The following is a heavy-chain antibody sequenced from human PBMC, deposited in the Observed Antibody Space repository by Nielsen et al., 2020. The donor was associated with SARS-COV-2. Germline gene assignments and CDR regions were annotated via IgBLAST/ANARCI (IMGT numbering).Heavy chain of an antibody. CDR1: GGSVSSNDW. CDR3: ARGDLVVVPSPILGLGPFFYYFYLDV. V-gene: IGHV4-4*02. J-gene: IGHJ6*03. Sequence: SETLSLTCAVSGGSVSSNDWWTWVRQSPWKGLEGIGEVSHSGSINYNPSLKSRVTLSMDKSKSQFSLRLTSVSAADTAVYFCARGDLVVVPSPILGLGPFFYYFYLDVWGKGTTVTVSS. CDR2: VSHSGSI. D-gene: IGHD2-2*01.